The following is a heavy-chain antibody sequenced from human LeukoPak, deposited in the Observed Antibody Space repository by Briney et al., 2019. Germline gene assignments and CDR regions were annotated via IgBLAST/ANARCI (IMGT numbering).Heavy chain of an antibody. J-gene: IGHJ4*02. CDR3: ARDPSNSGYDYLYYFDY. CDR2: INPDNGGT. D-gene: IGHD5-12*01. V-gene: IGHV1-2*02. Sequence: ASLKVSCKASGYTFTGYYMHCVRQAPGQGLEWMGWINPDNGGTNYAQKFQGRVAMTRDMSISTAYMELSRLRSDDTAVYYCARDPSNSGYDYLYYFDYWGQGTLVTVSS. CDR1: GYTFTGYY.